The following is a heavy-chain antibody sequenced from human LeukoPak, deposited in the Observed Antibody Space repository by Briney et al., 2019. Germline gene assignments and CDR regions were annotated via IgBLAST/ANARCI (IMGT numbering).Heavy chain of an antibody. V-gene: IGHV1-8*01. CDR2: TNPNSGNT. D-gene: IGHD6-13*01. J-gene: IGHJ4*02. CDR1: GYTFTSYD. Sequence: ASVKVSCKASGYTFTSYDINWVRQATGQGLEWMGWTNPNSGNTGYAQKFQGRVTMTRNTSISTAYMELSSLRSEDTAVYYCASQADIAAAGNDYWGQGTLVTVSS. CDR3: ASQADIAAAGNDY.